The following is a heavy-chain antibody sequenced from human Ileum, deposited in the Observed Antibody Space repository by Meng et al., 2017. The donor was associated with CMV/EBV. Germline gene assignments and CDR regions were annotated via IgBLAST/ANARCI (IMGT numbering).Heavy chain of an antibody. J-gene: IGHJ4*02. V-gene: IGHV1-2*02. CDR3: TRDGTTTNERGYTY. CDR2: LNTNIVVT. CDR1: GYIFSVYD. Sequence: QVALVKSGCEVKKTGYSMKVSSKASGYIFSVYDTNWVRQAPGSWPKWLGWLNTNIVVTNHKHKFQGRVTLTRDTSISTTYMEFNGLTSDDTAVYYCTRDGTTTNERGYTYWGQGTLVTVSS. D-gene: IGHD2-8*01.